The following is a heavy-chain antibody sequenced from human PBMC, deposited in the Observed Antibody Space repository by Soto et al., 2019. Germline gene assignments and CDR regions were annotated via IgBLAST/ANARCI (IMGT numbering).Heavy chain of an antibody. J-gene: IGHJ6*02. CDR3: ATKTGGGYEDGMDV. CDR1: GGSISRSSYY. D-gene: IGHD7-27*01. V-gene: IGHV4-39*01. Sequence: QLQLQESGPGLVKPSETLSLTCTVSGGSISRSSYYWGWIRHPPGKGLEWIGSIYYSGRTYYNPYLKSRVTISVDTSKHQFSLKLSSVTAADTAVYYCATKTGGGYEDGMDVGGQGTTVTVSS. CDR2: IYYSGRT.